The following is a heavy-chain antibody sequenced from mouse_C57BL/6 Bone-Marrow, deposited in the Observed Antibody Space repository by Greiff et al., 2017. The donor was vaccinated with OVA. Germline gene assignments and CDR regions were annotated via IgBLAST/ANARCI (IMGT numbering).Heavy chain of an antibody. D-gene: IGHD4-1*01. CDR2: ISDGGSYT. CDR1: GFTFSSYA. CDR3: ARDTGPGIYAMDY. Sequence: EVKLVESGGGLVKPGGSLKLSCAASGFTFSSYAMSWVRQTPEKRLEWVATISDGGSYTYYPDNVKGRFTISRDNAKNNLYLQMSHLKSEDTAMYYCARDTGPGIYAMDYWGQGTSVTVSS. J-gene: IGHJ4*01. V-gene: IGHV5-4*01.